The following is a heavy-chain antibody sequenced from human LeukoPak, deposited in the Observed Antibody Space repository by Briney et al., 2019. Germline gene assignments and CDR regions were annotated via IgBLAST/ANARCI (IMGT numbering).Heavy chain of an antibody. D-gene: IGHD1-1*01. V-gene: IGHV3-53*01. J-gene: IGHJ2*01. CDR3: ARTANDYWYFDL. CDR1: GFIVSSNY. Sequence: GGSLRLSCAASGFIVSSNYISWVRQAPGKGLEWVSIIYGVAYYADSVKGRFTVSRDSSRNTLYLQMNSLRAEDTAVYYCARTANDYWYFDLWGRGTLVTVSS. CDR2: IYGVA.